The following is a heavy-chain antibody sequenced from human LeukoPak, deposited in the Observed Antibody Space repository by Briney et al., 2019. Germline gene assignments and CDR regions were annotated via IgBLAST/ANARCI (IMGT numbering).Heavy chain of an antibody. CDR1: GGSISSGDYY. Sequence: SETPSLTCTVSGGSISSGDYYWSWIRQPPGKGLEWIAYIYYSGSAYYNPSLKSRLTISVDTSKNQFSLKLSSVTLADTAVYYCARGDGSSWFYYWGQGTLVTVSS. V-gene: IGHV4-30-4*01. CDR3: ARGDGSSWFYY. J-gene: IGHJ4*02. D-gene: IGHD6-13*01. CDR2: IYYSGSA.